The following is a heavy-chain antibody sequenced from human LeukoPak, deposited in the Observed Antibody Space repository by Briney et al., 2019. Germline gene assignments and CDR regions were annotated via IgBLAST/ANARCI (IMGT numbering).Heavy chain of an antibody. D-gene: IGHD3-10*01. CDR2: ITSTSTYI. V-gene: IGHV3-21*04. Sequence: GGSLRLSCAASGFTFSSYSMNWVRQAPGQGLEWVSSITSTSTYIYYADSVKGRFTISRDNAKNSLYLQMNSLRAEDTAVYYCAKGVRGGAFDIWGQGTMVTVSS. CDR1: GFTFSSYS. J-gene: IGHJ3*02. CDR3: AKGVRGGAFDI.